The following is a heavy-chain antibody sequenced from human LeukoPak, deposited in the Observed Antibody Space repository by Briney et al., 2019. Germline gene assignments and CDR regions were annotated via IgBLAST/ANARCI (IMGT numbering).Heavy chain of an antibody. CDR2: IIPIFGTA. J-gene: IGHJ4*02. Sequence: SVKVSCKASGGTFSSYAISWVRQAPGQGLEWMGGIIPIFGTANYAQKFQGRVTITADESTSTAYMELSSLRSEDRAVYYCARDLSGSYSGGYFDYWGQGTLVTVSS. CDR3: ARDLSGSYSGGYFDY. D-gene: IGHD3-10*01. V-gene: IGHV1-69*01. CDR1: GGTFSSYA.